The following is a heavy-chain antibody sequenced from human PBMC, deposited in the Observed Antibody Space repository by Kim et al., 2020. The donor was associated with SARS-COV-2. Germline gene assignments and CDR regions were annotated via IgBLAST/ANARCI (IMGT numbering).Heavy chain of an antibody. Sequence: STYYNPSLKSRVTISVDTSKNQFSLKLSSVTAADTAVYYCARRGQEAFDYWGQGTLVTVSS. CDR2: ST. J-gene: IGHJ4*02. V-gene: IGHV4-39*01. CDR3: ARRGQEAFDY.